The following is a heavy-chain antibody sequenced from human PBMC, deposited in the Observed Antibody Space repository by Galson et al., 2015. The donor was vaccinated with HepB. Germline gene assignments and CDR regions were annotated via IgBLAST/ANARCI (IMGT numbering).Heavy chain of an antibody. J-gene: IGHJ4*02. D-gene: IGHD6-13*01. Sequence: SLRLSCAASGFTFSSYAMSWVRQAPGKGLECVSVIYSSGNTDYADSVKGRFTISRDNSKNTLSLQMNSLRAEDTAVYYCARGYSNYWYSGLGYWGQGTLVTVSS. CDR2: IYSSGNT. CDR3: ARGYSNYWYSGLGY. V-gene: IGHV3-23*05. CDR1: GFTFSSYA.